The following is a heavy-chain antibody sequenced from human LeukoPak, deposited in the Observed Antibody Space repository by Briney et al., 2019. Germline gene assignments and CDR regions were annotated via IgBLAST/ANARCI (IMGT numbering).Heavy chain of an antibody. CDR3: TKRWSVNWLDP. D-gene: IGHD3-3*01. Sequence: GGSLRLSCAASGFTFSDYWMSWVRQAPGKGLEWVANIKEDGSEQYYVDAVKGRFTVSRDNARKSVYLQMNSLRADDTAVYYCTKRWSVNWLDPWGQGTLVTVSS. J-gene: IGHJ5*02. CDR2: IKEDGSEQ. V-gene: IGHV3-7*01. CDR1: GFTFSDYW.